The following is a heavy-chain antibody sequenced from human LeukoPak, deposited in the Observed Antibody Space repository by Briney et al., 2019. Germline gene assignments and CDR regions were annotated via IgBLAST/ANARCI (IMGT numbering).Heavy chain of an antibody. Sequence: DPGRSLRLSCAASGFTFSSYAMHWVRQAPGKGLEWVAVISYDGSNKYYADSVKGRFTISRDNSKNTLYLQMNSLRAEDTAVYSCARDKVEEGWFDPWGQGTLVTVSS. J-gene: IGHJ5*02. CDR1: GFTFSSYA. V-gene: IGHV3-30*01. CDR3: ARDKVEEGWFDP. CDR2: ISYDGSNK. D-gene: IGHD2-15*01.